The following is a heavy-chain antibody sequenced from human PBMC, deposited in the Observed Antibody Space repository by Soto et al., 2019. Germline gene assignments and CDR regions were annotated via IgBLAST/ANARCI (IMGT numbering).Heavy chain of an antibody. J-gene: IGHJ4*02. CDR1: GGSISDFY. CDR3: ARARYYDWCFDR. D-gene: IGHD3-9*01. V-gene: IGHV4-59*12. CDR2: LYYTGST. Sequence: SATLYLTFNVSGGSISDFYWSWIRQSPGKRLEWIGYLYYTGSTNYNPALKSRVTISLDTSKNQFYLTLTSVTAADTAVYFCARARYYDWCFDRWGLGTPVTVS.